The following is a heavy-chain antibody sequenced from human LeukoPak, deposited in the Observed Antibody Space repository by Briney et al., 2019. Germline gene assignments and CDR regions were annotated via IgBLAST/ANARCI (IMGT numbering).Heavy chain of an antibody. CDR2: ISSSSSYI. D-gene: IGHD5-18*01. CDR3: ARDRYSYGVDY. CDR1: GSTFSSYS. J-gene: IGHJ4*02. V-gene: IGHV3-21*01. Sequence: GGSLRLSCAASGSTFSSYSMNWVRQAPGKGLEWVSSISSSSSYIYYADSVKGRFTISRDNAKNSLYLQMNSLRAEDTAVYYCARDRYSYGVDYWGQGTLVTVSS.